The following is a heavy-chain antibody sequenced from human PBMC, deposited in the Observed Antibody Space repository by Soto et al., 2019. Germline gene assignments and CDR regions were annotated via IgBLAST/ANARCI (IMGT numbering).Heavy chain of an antibody. CDR2: ISAYNGNT. V-gene: IGHV1-18*01. J-gene: IGHJ5*02. CDR3: ARGGYYDILTGGVYNWFDP. D-gene: IGHD3-9*01. CDR1: GYTFTSYG. Sequence: QVQLVQSGAEVKKPGASVKVSCKASGYTFTSYGISWVRQAPGQGLEWMGWISAYNGNTNYAQKLQGRVTMTTDTSTRTAYMELRRLRSDDTAVYYCARGGYYDILTGGVYNWFDPWGQGTLVTVSS.